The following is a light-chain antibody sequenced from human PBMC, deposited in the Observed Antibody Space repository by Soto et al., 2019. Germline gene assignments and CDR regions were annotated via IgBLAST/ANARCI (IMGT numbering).Light chain of an antibody. CDR1: QSVSSSY. Sequence: EIVLTQSPGTLSLSPGERATLSCRASQSVSSSYLAWYQQKPGQAPRLLIYGASSRATGIPDRFSGSGSGKDFHLNLRKMEAEVFAVYYCQQYGSPWTFGQGTKVEIK. J-gene: IGKJ1*01. CDR2: GAS. CDR3: QQYGSPWT. V-gene: IGKV3-20*01.